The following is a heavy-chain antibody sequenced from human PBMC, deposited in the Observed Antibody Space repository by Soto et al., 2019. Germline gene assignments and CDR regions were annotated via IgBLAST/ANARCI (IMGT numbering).Heavy chain of an antibody. CDR3: ARDRHFGVVPIFDYGMDV. D-gene: IGHD3-3*01. Sequence: ASVKVSCKASGYTFTGYYMHWVRQAPGQGLEWMGWINPNSGGTNYAQKFQGWVTMTRDTSISTAYMELSRLRSDDTAVYYCARDRHFGVVPIFDYGMDVWGQGTTVTVSS. V-gene: IGHV1-2*04. CDR1: GYTFTGYY. J-gene: IGHJ6*02. CDR2: INPNSGGT.